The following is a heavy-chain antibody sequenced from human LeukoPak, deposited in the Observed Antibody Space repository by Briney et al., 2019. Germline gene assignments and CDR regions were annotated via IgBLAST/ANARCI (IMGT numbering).Heavy chain of an antibody. CDR1: GGSFSGYY. CDR3: ARARGYSGYALY. J-gene: IGHJ4*02. CDR2: INHSGST. D-gene: IGHD5-12*01. V-gene: IGHV4-34*01. Sequence: PSETLSLTCAVYGGSFSGYYWSWIRQPPGKGLEWIGEINHSGSTNYNPSLKSRVTISVATSKNQFSLKLSSVTAADTAVYYCARARGYSGYALYWGQGTLVTVSS.